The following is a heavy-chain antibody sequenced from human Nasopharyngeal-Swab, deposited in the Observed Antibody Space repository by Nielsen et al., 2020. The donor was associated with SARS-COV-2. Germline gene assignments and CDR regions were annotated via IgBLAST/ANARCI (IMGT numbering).Heavy chain of an antibody. D-gene: IGHD1-1*01. V-gene: IGHV3-13*04. CDR1: GFTFSSYD. CDR2: IGTGGDT. CDR3: AREGSTGYYYGMDV. Sequence: GESLKISCAASGFTFSSYDMHWVRQATGKGLEWVSAIGTGGDTYYPGSVKGRFTISRENAKNSLYLQMNSLRAGDTAVYYCAREGSTGYYYGMDVWGQGTTVTVSS. J-gene: IGHJ6*02.